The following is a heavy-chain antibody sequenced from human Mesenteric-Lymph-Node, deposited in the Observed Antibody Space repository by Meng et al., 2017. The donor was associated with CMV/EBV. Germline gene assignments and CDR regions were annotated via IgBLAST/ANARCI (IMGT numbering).Heavy chain of an antibody. CDR3: ARFSSGSWMDV. CDR2: IYSGGSP. D-gene: IGHD6-19*01. Sequence: GGSLRLSCVASGFNVSSNYMSWVRQAPGKGLEWVSLIYSGGSPYYADSVKGRFTISRDNSKNTLYLQMNSLRAEDTAVYFCARFSSGSWMDVWGQGTTVTVSS. V-gene: IGHV3-53*01. J-gene: IGHJ6*02. CDR1: GFNVSSNY.